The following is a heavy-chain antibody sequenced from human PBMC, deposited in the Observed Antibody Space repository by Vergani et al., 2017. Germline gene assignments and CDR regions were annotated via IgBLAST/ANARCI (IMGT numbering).Heavy chain of an antibody. CDR2: INHSGST. Sequence: QVQLQQWGAGLLKPSETLSLTCAVYGGSFSGYYWSWIRQPPGKGLEWIGEINHSGSTNYNPSLKSRVTISVDTSKNPFSLKLSSVTAADTAVYYCATLYDILTGYYTADYWGQGTLVTVSS. CDR3: ATLYDILTGYYTADY. V-gene: IGHV4-34*01. J-gene: IGHJ4*02. D-gene: IGHD3-9*01. CDR1: GGSFSGYY.